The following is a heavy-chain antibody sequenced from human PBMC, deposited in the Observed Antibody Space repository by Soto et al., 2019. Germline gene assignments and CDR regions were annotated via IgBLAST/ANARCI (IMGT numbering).Heavy chain of an antibody. D-gene: IGHD1-1*01. V-gene: IGHV3-53*01. J-gene: IGHJ3*01. CDR2: LYDVDGS. CDR3: ATWHEREHAFDV. CDR1: GLTISGKKY. Sequence: DVQLVESGGGLIQPGESLRLSCAAFGLTISGKKYVAWVRQAPGKGLEWVSALYDVDGSFYADSVTGRFTTSSDSSKTTVYLQMNDLRPDDPAVYYCATWHEREHAFDVWGQGTTVTISS.